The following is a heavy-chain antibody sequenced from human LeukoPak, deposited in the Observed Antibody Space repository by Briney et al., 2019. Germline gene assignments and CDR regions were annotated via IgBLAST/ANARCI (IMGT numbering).Heavy chain of an antibody. CDR1: GGSFSVYY. J-gene: IGHJ4*02. CDR3: ARGLDSGSYLYY. CDR2: INHSGST. D-gene: IGHD1-26*01. Sequence: SETLSLTCAVYGGSFSVYYWSWIRQPPGKGLEWIGEINHSGSTNYNPSLKSRVTISVDTSKNQFSLKLSSVTAADTAVYYCARGLDSGSYLYYWGQGTLVTVSS. V-gene: IGHV4-34*01.